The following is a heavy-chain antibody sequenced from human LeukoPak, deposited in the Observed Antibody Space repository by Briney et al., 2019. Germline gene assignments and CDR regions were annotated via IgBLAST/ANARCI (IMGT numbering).Heavy chain of an antibody. J-gene: IGHJ3*02. CDR1: GYSFTSYW. D-gene: IGHD6-13*01. CDR2: LYPGDSDT. CDR3: ARLYLPYTSAWYGSASDI. V-gene: IGHV5-51*01. Sequence: GESLKISCKSSGYSFTSYWIAWVRQMPGKGLGWRGILYPGDSDTRYSPSFQGQVTISADRSITTAYLQWSSLKASDTAMYYCARLYLPYTSAWYGSASDIWGQGTMVTVSS.